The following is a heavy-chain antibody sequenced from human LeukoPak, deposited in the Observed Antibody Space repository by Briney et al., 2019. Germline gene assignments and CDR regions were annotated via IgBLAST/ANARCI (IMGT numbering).Heavy chain of an antibody. V-gene: IGHV4-39*01. D-gene: IGHD6-13*01. CDR3: ARHAGGSSSPFDY. CDR2: IYYSGST. CDR1: GGSTSRGSYY. J-gene: IGHJ4*02. Sequence: PSETLSLTCTISGGSTSRGSYYWGWIRQPSGKGLEWIGSIYYSGSTYYNPSLKSRVTISVDTSKNQFSLKLSSVTAADTAVYYCARHAGGSSSPFDYWGQGTLVTVSS.